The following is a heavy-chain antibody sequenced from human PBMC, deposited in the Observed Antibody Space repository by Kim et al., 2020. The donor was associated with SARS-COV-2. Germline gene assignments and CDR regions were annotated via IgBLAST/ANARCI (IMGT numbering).Heavy chain of an antibody. CDR1: GFTFSSYW. CDR2: IKQDGSEK. J-gene: IGHJ3*02. D-gene: IGHD6-19*01. Sequence: GGSLRLSCAASGFTFSSYWMSWVRQAPGKGLEWVANIKQDGSEKYYVDSVKGRFTISRDNAKNSLYLQMNSLRAEDTAVYYCARPRAGISTGFGTLRHDAFDIWGQGTMVTVSS. CDR3: ARPRAGISTGFGTLRHDAFDI. V-gene: IGHV3-7*03.